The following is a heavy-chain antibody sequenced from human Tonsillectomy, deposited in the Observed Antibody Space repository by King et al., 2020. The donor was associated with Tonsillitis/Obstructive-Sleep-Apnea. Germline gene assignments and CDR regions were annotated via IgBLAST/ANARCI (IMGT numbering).Heavy chain of an antibody. CDR1: GGSISSGGSY. D-gene: IGHD4-17*01. CDR3: ASEVTTGAFDY. J-gene: IGHJ4*02. CDR2: IYDSGST. Sequence: MQLQESGPGLVKPSQTLSLTCTVSGGSISSGGSYWSWIRQHPGKGLEWIGYIYDSGSTHYNPSLKSRVTISGDTSKNQFSLKLSSVTAADTAVYYCASEVTTGAFDYWGQGTLVTVSS. V-gene: IGHV4-31*03.